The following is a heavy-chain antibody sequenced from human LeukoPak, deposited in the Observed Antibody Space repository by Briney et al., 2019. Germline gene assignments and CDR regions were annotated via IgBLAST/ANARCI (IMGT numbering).Heavy chain of an antibody. Sequence: LGASLQISSMGSGYIFTTYWITWVRQMPGKGLEWMGRIDPSDSYINYSPSFQGHVTISVDKSISTAYLQWSSLKASDTAMYFCARRPLRGKEFYGSGKYFDYWGQGTLVTVSS. CDR1: GYIFTTYW. V-gene: IGHV5-10-1*01. D-gene: IGHD3-10*01. CDR3: ARRPLRGKEFYGSGKYFDY. J-gene: IGHJ4*02. CDR2: IDPSDSYI.